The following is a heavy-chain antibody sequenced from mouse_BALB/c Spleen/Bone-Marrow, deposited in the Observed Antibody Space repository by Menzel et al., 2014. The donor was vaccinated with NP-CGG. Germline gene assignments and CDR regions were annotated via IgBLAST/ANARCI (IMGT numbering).Heavy chain of an antibody. CDR1: GFNIXDYY. V-gene: IGHV14-1*02. CDR2: IDPENGNI. J-gene: IGHJ2*01. Sequence: DVQLQESGAELVRPGALVRLSCKASGFNIXDYYMYWVKQRPEQGLEWIGWIDPENGNIIYDPKFQGKASITADTSSNTAYLQLSSLTSEDTAVYYCARSPRNYFDYWGQGSTLTVSS. CDR3: ARSPRNYFDY.